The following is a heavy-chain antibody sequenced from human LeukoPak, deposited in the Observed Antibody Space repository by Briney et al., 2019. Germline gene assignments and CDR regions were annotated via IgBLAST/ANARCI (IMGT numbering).Heavy chain of an antibody. CDR3: AKGRYITMVRGANNWFDP. CDR2: ISGSGGSA. CDR1: GFTFSSYG. D-gene: IGHD3-10*01. J-gene: IGHJ5*02. Sequence: GGTLRLSCAASGFTFSSYGMSWVRQAPGKGLEWVSAISGSGGSAYYAGSVKGRFTISRDNSKNTLYLQMNSLRAEDTAVYYCAKGRYITMVRGANNWFDPWGQGTLVTVSS. V-gene: IGHV3-23*01.